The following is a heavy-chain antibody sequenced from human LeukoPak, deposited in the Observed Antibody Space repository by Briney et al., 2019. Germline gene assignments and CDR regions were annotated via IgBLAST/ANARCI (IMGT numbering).Heavy chain of an antibody. CDR1: GGTFSSYA. D-gene: IGHD6-13*01. Sequence: GASVKVSCKASGGTFSSYAISWVRQAPGQGLEWMGGIIPIFGTANYAQKFQGRVTITADESTSTAYMELSSLRSEDTAVYYCAREGGGIAAAGRPKLNWFDPWGQGTLVTVSS. J-gene: IGHJ5*02. CDR2: IIPIFGTA. V-gene: IGHV1-69*13. CDR3: AREGGGIAAAGRPKLNWFDP.